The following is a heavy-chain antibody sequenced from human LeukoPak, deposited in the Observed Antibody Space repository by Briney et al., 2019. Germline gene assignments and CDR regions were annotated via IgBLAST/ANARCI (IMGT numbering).Heavy chain of an antibody. CDR1: GGSIRSYY. D-gene: IGHD3-22*01. J-gene: IGHJ3*02. V-gene: IGHV4-4*07. CDR2: IYTSGST. Sequence: PSETLSLTCTVSGGSIRSYYWSWLRQPAGRELEGIGRIYTSGSTNYNHSLTSRVTMSVDTSKNQFSLKLSSATAADTAVYYCARDHTPYYDSSGYRDDAFDIWGQGTMVAVSS. CDR3: ARDHTPYYDSSGYRDDAFDI.